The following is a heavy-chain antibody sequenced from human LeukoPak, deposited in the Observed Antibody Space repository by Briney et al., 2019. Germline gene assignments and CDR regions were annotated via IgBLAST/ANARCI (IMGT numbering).Heavy chain of an antibody. CDR1: GFTFSSYG. CDR3: AKVRRIVGATAKAFDI. Sequence: GGSLRLSCAASGFTFSSYGMHWVRQAPGKGLEWVAFIRYGGSNKYYADSVKGRFTISRDNSKNTLYLQMNSLRAEDTAVYYCAKVRRIVGATAKAFDIWGQGTMVTVSS. CDR2: IRYGGSNK. D-gene: IGHD1-26*01. J-gene: IGHJ3*02. V-gene: IGHV3-30*02.